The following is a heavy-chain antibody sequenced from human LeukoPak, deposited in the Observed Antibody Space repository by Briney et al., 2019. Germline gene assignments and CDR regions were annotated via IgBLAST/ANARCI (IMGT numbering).Heavy chain of an antibody. CDR2: INPHSGGT. J-gene: IGHJ6*03. V-gene: IGHV1-2*02. D-gene: IGHD5-18*01. CDR1: GYTFTSYY. Sequence: GASVKVSCKASGYTFTSYYMHWVRQAPGQGLEWMGWINPHSGGTDHAQKFQGRVTMTTDTSTSTAYMELRSLRSDDTAVYYCARVPVDTAMGKYYYYMDVWGKGTTVTISS. CDR3: ARVPVDTAMGKYYYYMDV.